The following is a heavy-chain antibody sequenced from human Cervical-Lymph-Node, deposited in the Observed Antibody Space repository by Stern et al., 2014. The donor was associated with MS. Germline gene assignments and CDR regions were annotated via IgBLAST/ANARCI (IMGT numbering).Heavy chain of an antibody. Sequence: QLQLQESGPGLVKPSATLSLPCTVSGAFNTTSHWSWIRQPPGKGLEWIGHVYYVGRPDSNPSLKSRVTISLDASKNQISLRLTSVTEADTAVYYCTRARGITMVRGVISPPYGMDVWGQGTTVTVSS. CDR2: VYYVGRP. CDR3: TRARGITMVRGVISPPYGMDV. D-gene: IGHD3-10*01. CDR1: GAFNTTSH. V-gene: IGHV4-59*01. J-gene: IGHJ6*02.